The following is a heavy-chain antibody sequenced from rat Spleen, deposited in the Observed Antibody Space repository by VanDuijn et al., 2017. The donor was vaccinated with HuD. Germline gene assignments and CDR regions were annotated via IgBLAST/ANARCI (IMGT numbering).Heavy chain of an antibody. D-gene: IGHD4-1*01. CDR1: GFTFSNYG. CDR3: AKQNGPYYFDY. Sequence: EVQLVESGGGLVQPGRSLKLSCAVSGFTFSNYGMAWVRQAPTKGLEWVATISYDGSNTYYRDSVKGRFTISRDNTKSTLYLQMDSLGSEDTATYYCAKQNGPYYFDYWGQGVMVTVSS. CDR2: ISYDGSNT. J-gene: IGHJ2*01. V-gene: IGHV5-29*01.